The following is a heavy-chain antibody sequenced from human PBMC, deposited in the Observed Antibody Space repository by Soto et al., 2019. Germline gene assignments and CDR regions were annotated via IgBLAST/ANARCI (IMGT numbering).Heavy chain of an antibody. CDR2: FDPEDGET. D-gene: IGHD6-19*01. CDR3: ATDLFYSSGWSGAEFDP. Sequence: ASVKVSCKVSGYTLTELSMHWVRQAPGKGFEWMGGFDPEDGETIYAQKFQGRVTMTEDTSTDTAYMELSSLRSEDTAVYYCATDLFYSSGWSGAEFDPWGQGTLVTVSS. J-gene: IGHJ5*02. V-gene: IGHV1-24*01. CDR1: GYTLTELS.